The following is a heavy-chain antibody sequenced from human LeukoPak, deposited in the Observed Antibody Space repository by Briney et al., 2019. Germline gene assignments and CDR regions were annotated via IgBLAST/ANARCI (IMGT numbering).Heavy chain of an antibody. CDR2: IYYSGST. CDR1: GGSINTYY. CDR3: GLGDETLRYFQH. Sequence: SETLSLTCTVSGGSINTYYWGWIRQPPGKGLEWIASIYYSGSTYYNPSLKSRVGISVDTSKNQFSLKLSSVTAADTAVYYCGLGDETLRYFQHWGQGTLVTVSS. J-gene: IGHJ1*01. D-gene: IGHD4-17*01. V-gene: IGHV4-39*01.